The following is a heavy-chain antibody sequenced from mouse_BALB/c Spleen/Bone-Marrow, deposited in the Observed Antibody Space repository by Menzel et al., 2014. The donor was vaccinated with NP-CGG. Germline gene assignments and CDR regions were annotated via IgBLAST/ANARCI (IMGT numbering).Heavy chain of an antibody. CDR2: ITSSGRT. Sequence: ESGPGLVKPSQSLSLPCTVTGYSITSGFAWNWIRQFPGNNLEWMGYITSSGRTSYHPSLKGRISITRDTSKNQFFLQLNSVTTEDTATYYCARSGNFFDYWGQGTTLTVSS. CDR1: GYSITSGFA. D-gene: IGHD1-3*01. J-gene: IGHJ2*01. V-gene: IGHV3-2*02. CDR3: ARSGNFFDY.